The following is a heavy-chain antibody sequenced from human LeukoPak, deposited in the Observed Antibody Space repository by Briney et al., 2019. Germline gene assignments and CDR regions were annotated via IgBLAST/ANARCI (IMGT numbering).Heavy chain of an antibody. Sequence: GASVKVSCKASGYTFTGYYIHWVRQAPGQGLEWMGRISPNSGATNYAHKFQDRVTVTRDTSINTAYMELSRLTSDDTAVYYCAGKSATVGDNWFDPWGQGTRVTVSS. CDR1: GYTFTGYY. D-gene: IGHD3-16*01. V-gene: IGHV1-2*06. CDR2: ISPNSGAT. J-gene: IGHJ5*02. CDR3: AGKSATVGDNWFDP.